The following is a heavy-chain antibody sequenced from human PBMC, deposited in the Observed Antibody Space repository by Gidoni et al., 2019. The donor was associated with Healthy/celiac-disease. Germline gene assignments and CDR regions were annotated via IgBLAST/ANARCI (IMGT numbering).Heavy chain of an antibody. CDR3: ARARDGGNSIPFDI. CDR1: GGPISSYY. Sequence: QVQLPESGPGLVKPSEHLSLTRPVSGGPISSYYWSWIRQPPGKGLDWIGYIYYSGSTNYNPSLKSRVTISVDTSKNQFSLKLSSVTAADTAVYYCARARDGGNSIPFDIWGQGTMVTVSS. CDR2: IYYSGST. V-gene: IGHV4-59*01. D-gene: IGHD2-21*02. J-gene: IGHJ3*02.